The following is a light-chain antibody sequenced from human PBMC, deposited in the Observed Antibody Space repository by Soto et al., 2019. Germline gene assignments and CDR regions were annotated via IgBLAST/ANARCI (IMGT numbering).Light chain of an antibody. CDR2: GAS. Sequence: EIVLTQSPGTLSLSPGERATLSCRASLSVISSYLAWYQQKPGQAPRLLIYGASSRATGIPDRFSGSGSGTDFTLTISRLEPEDCAVYYCQQYGSSLLYTFGQGTKVEIK. V-gene: IGKV3-20*01. CDR3: QQYGSSLLYT. CDR1: LSVISSY. J-gene: IGKJ2*01.